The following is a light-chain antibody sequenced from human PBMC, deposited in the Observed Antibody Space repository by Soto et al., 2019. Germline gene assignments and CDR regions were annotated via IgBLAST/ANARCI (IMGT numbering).Light chain of an antibody. Sequence: EIVLTQSPATLSLSPGERATLSCRASQSVSSYFAWYQQKPGQAPRLLIYDASSRATGIPARFSGSGSGTDFTHTISSLEPEDFAVYYCQKRSGWPLTFGQGTKVEIK. CDR2: DAS. V-gene: IGKV3-11*01. CDR1: QSVSSY. J-gene: IGKJ1*01. CDR3: QKRSGWPLT.